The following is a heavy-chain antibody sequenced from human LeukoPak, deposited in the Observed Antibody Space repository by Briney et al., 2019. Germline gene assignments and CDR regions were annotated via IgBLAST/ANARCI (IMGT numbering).Heavy chain of an antibody. CDR2: ISHSGST. J-gene: IGHJ2*01. D-gene: IGHD3-9*01. CDR3: AREGYDILTGIGYFDL. CDR1: GGSISSGGYS. V-gene: IGHV4-30-2*01. Sequence: SQTLSLTCAVSGGSISSGGYSWSWIRQPPGKGLEWIGYISHSGSTYYNPSLKSRVTISVDRSKNQFSLKLSSVTAADTAVYYCAREGYDILTGIGYFDLWGRGTLVTVSS.